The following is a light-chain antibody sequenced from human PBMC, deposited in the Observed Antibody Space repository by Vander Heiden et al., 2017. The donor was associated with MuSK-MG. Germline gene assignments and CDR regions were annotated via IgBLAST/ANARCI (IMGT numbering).Light chain of an antibody. V-gene: IGKV3-11*01. Sequence: NTYLAWYQQKPGQVPRLLIYDGSNRATGIQDRFSGSGFGTDFTLTISILEPEDSAGHDRQQAGTFGQGTKVEI. CDR3: QQAGT. J-gene: IGKJ1*01. CDR2: DGS. CDR1: NTY.